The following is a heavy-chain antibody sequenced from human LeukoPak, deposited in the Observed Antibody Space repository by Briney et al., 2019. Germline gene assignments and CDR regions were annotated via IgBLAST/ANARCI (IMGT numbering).Heavy chain of an antibody. D-gene: IGHD3-10*01. J-gene: IGHJ2*01. Sequence: GGSLRLSCAASGFTVGNNYMNWVRQAPGKGLEWVSILYSGGETYYADSVKGRFTISRDNSKNILSLQMNSLTAEDTAVYFCARVGDHYHWYFDLWGRGTLVTVSS. CDR3: ARVGDHYHWYFDL. V-gene: IGHV3-53*01. CDR1: GFTVGNNY. CDR2: LYSGGET.